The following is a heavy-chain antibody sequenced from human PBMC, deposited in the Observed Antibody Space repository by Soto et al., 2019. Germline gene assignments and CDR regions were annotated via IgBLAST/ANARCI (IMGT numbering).Heavy chain of an antibody. CDR2: INAGGDGT. V-gene: IGHV3-23*01. Sequence: LRLSCAASGFTFNNYAMSWVRQAPGKGLEWVSAINAGGDGTYCADSVKGRFTISRDNSKNTLYLQMNSLRAEDTAVYYCANLDPSAPFDDWGQGTLVTVSS. J-gene: IGHJ4*02. CDR1: GFTFNNYA. CDR3: ANLDPSAPFDD.